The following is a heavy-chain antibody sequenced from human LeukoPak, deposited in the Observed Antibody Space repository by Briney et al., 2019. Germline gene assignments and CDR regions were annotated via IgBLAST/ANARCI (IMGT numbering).Heavy chain of an antibody. Sequence: ASVKVSCKASGYTFTSYYMHWVRQAPGQGLEWMGIINPSGGSTSYAQKFQGRVTMTRDMSTSTVYMELSSLRSEDTAVYYCASIVGATTSAFDIWGQGTMVTVSS. CDR3: ASIVGATTSAFDI. CDR1: GYTFTSYY. CDR2: INPSGGST. D-gene: IGHD1-26*01. V-gene: IGHV1-46*01. J-gene: IGHJ3*02.